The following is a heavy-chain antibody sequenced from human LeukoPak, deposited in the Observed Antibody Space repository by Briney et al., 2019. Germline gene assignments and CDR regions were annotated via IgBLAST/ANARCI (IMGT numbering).Heavy chain of an antibody. CDR1: GFTFSSYG. J-gene: IGHJ4*02. V-gene: IGHV3-23*01. Sequence: GGTLRLSCAASGFTFSSYGMSWVRQAPGKGLEWVSAISGSGGSTYYADSVKGRFTISRDNSKNTLYLQMNSLRAEDTAVYYCAKDNPLSLHCSGGSCPLDYWGQGTLVTVSS. D-gene: IGHD2-15*01. CDR2: ISGSGGST. CDR3: AKDNPLSLHCSGGSCPLDY.